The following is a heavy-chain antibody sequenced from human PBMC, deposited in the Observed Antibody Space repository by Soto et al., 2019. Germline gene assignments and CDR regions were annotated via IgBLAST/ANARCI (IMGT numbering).Heavy chain of an antibody. D-gene: IGHD6-19*01. CDR3: AGMPYTSGLRFDP. J-gene: IGHJ5*02. CDR1: GDSYSISTYS. CDR2: IYQSGVT. V-gene: IGHV4-30-2*01. Sequence: SETLSLTCNMSGDSYSISTYSWGWIRQPPGKALQWIGFIYQSGVTSYNPSLASRVSISLDRSNNQCSLKLKSVTAADTAVYFCAGMPYTSGLRFDPWGPGTLVTVSS.